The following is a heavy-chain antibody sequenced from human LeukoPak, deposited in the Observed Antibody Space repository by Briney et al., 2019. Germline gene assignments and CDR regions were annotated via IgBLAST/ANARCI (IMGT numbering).Heavy chain of an antibody. CDR3: ARNGLYCRSAACYQD. V-gene: IGHV3-23*01. CDR2: ISGSGGST. CDR1: GFTFSSYA. J-gene: IGHJ4*02. Sequence: PGGSLRLSCAASGFTFSSYAMSWVRQAPGKGLEWVSAISGSGGSTNYADSVKGRFTISRDNSKNTVYLQMNSLRAEDTAVYFCARNGLYCRSAACYQDWGQGTLVTVSS. D-gene: IGHD2-2*01.